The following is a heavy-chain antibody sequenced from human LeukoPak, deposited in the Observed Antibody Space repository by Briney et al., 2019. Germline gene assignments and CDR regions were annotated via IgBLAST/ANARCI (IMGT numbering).Heavy chain of an antibody. V-gene: IGHV3-23*01. Sequence: GGSPRLSCAASGFTFSSYSMNWVRQAPGKGLEWVSSISDSGGKTYYADSVKGRFTISRDNSKNTFYLQMNSLRADDTAVYYCAKTFGPIDPFEYWGQGTLVTVSS. J-gene: IGHJ4*02. CDR1: GFTFSSYS. CDR3: AKTFGPIDPFEY. CDR2: ISDSGGKT. D-gene: IGHD2/OR15-2a*01.